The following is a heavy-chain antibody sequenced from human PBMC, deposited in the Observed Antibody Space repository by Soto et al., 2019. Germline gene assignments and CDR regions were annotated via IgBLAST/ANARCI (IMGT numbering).Heavy chain of an antibody. V-gene: IGHV3-23*01. CDR3: VTSFRYFDN. CDR2: ISGTASRT. D-gene: IGHD3-9*01. J-gene: IGHJ4*02. Sequence: EVQLLESGGGLVLPGGSLRLSCAGSGFTPTTTPLSWVRQPPGKGLEWVTTISGTASRTYYVDSVKGRFFSSRDNSKKTVSLQMNSLRLDDTAVYYCVTSFRYFDNWGEGTRVTFSS. CDR1: GFTPTTTP.